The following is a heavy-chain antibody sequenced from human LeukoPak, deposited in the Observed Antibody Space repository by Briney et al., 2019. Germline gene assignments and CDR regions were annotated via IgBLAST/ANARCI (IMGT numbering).Heavy chain of an antibody. CDR1: GYTFTSYG. V-gene: IGHV1-2*02. CDR2: INPNSGGT. D-gene: IGHD3-10*01. Sequence: GASVKVSCRASGYTFTSYGISWVRQAPGQGLEWMGWINPNSGGTNYAQKFQGRVTMTRDTSISTAYMELSRLRSDDTAVYYCARGPKPHITMVRGVIIMSRWFDPWGQGTLVTVSS. CDR3: ARGPKPHITMVRGVIIMSRWFDP. J-gene: IGHJ5*02.